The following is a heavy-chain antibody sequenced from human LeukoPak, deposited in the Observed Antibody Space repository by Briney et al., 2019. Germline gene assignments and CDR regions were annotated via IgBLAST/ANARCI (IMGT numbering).Heavy chain of an antibody. J-gene: IGHJ4*02. CDR1: GFTFSSYG. D-gene: IGHD4-11*01. CDR3: AKSTTVTTQQRGYFDY. Sequence: GGSLRLSCAASGFTFSSYGMHWVRQAPGKGLEWVAVISYDESNKYFADSVKGRFTISRDNPKNTLHLQMNSLRPEDTAVYYCAKSTTVTTQQRGYFDYWGQGTLVTVSS. CDR2: ISYDESNK. V-gene: IGHV3-30*18.